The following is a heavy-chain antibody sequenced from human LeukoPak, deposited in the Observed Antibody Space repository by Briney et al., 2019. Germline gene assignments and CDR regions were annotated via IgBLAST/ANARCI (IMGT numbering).Heavy chain of an antibody. CDR2: ISGSGSSA. Sequence: GGSLRLSCAASGFTFSSYAMSWVRQAPGKGLEWVSAISGSGSSAYYADSVKGRFTISRDNSKNTLYLQMNGLRAEDTAVYYCAKNGHDSSNYGAYPFDYWGQGTLVTVSS. CDR3: AKNGHDSSNYGAYPFDY. J-gene: IGHJ4*02. D-gene: IGHD4-11*01. CDR1: GFTFSSYA. V-gene: IGHV3-23*01.